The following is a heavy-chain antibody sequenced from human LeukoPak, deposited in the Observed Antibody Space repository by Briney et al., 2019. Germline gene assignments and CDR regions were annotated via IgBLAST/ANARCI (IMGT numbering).Heavy chain of an antibody. CDR2: INPSGGST. CDR3: ARVGGTTGQLYYYYYYMDV. Sequence: ASVKVSCKASGYTFTSYYMHWVRQAPGQGLEWMGIINPSGGSTSYAQKFQGRVTMTRDMSTSTVYMELSSLRSEDTAVYYCARVGGTTGQLYYYYYYMDVWGKGTTVTVSS. J-gene: IGHJ6*03. V-gene: IGHV1-46*01. CDR1: GYTFTSYY. D-gene: IGHD1-1*01.